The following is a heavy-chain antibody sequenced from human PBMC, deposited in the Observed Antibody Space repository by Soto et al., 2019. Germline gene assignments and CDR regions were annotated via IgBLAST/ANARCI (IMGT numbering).Heavy chain of an antibody. CDR3: ARGSKGGGRLVCF. CDR2: INTGTGNP. D-gene: IGHD2-15*01. CDR1: GYTFTSFP. J-gene: IGHJ4*02. Sequence: SVKVSCKASGYTFTSFPIHWLRQAPGQRLEWLGWINTGTGNPRYSKKFEGRVTITRNTSADTAYIELSSLESEDTAVYYCARGSKGGGRLVCFWGQGPLVT. V-gene: IGHV1-3*04.